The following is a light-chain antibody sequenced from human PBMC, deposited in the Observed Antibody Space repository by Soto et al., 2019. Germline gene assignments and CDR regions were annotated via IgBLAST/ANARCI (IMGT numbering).Light chain of an antibody. Sequence: DIQLTQSQSSLSASVGERVTLTCRASQGISNYLAWYQQKPGKVPKLLIYAAISLQSGVPSRLSGSGSGTDFTLTISSLQPDDFATYYCQHYNSYSEAFGQGTKVDIK. CDR3: QHYNSYSEA. J-gene: IGKJ1*01. CDR2: AAI. V-gene: IGKV1-16*01. CDR1: QGISNY.